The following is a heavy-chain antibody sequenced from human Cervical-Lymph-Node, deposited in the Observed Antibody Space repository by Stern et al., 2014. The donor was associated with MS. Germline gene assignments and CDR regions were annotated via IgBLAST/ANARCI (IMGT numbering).Heavy chain of an antibody. CDR2: IYWEADE. CDR1: GFSLNTTGEG. D-gene: IGHD4-17*01. CDR3: AHTTVTSDESYGLDV. Sequence: QVTLKESGPTLVKPTQTLKLTCIFSGFSLNTTGEGVAWIRQPPGKALEWLAVIYWEADEHYSPFPNNRLTIAKDTSKNQVVLTMANMEPVDTGTYFCAHTTVTSDESYGLDVWGQGTTVTVSS. J-gene: IGHJ6*02. V-gene: IGHV2-5*02.